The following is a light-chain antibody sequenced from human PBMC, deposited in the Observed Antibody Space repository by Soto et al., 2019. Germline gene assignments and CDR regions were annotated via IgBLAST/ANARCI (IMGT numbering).Light chain of an antibody. Sequence: EIVLTQSPGTLSLSPGERATLSCRASQSVSSNFLAWYQQKPGQAPRLLIYGASNRATGIPDRFSGSGSGADFTLTISRLEPEDFATYYCQQYGISPFTFGPGTKVDIK. CDR2: GAS. V-gene: IGKV3-20*01. CDR1: QSVSSNF. CDR3: QQYGISPFT. J-gene: IGKJ3*01.